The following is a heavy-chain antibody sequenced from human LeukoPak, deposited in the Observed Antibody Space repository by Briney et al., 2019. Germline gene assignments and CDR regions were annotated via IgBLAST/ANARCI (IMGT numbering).Heavy chain of an antibody. V-gene: IGHV1-69*13. CDR3: ARNVAGTGDFDY. CDR2: IIPIFGTA. J-gene: IGHJ4*02. D-gene: IGHD6-19*01. Sequence: SVKVSCKASGGTFSSYAISWVRQAPGQGLEWMGGIIPIFGTANYAQKFQGRVTITADESTSTAYMELSSLRSEDTAVYYCARNVAGTGDFDYWGQGTLVTVSS. CDR1: GGTFSSYA.